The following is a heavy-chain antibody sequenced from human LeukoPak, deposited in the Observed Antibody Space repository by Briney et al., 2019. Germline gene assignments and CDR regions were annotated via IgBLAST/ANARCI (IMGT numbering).Heavy chain of an antibody. CDR1: GFTFSSYS. CDR2: ISSSSSTI. CDR3: ARYMTTVTTGFDY. J-gene: IGHJ4*02. D-gene: IGHD4-17*01. Sequence: PGGSLRLSCAASGFTFSSYSMNWVRQAPGKGLEWVSYISSSSSTIYYADSVKGRFTISRDNAKNSLYLQMNSLRAEDTAVYYCARYMTTVTTGFDYWGQGTLVTVSS. V-gene: IGHV3-48*01.